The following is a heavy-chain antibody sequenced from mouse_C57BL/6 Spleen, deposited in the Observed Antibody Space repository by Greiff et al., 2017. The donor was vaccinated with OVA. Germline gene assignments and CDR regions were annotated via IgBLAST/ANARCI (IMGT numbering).Heavy chain of an antibody. CDR3: ARSPEYYGSSYGYFDV. J-gene: IGHJ1*03. CDR2: ILPGSGST. Sequence: VQLQQSGAELMKPGASVKLSCKATGYTFTGYWIEWVKQRPGHGLEWIGEILPGSGSTNYNEKFKGKATFTADTSSNTAYMQLSSLTTEDSAIYYCARSPEYYGSSYGYFDVWGTGTTVTVSA. CDR1: GYTFTGYW. D-gene: IGHD1-1*01. V-gene: IGHV1-9*01.